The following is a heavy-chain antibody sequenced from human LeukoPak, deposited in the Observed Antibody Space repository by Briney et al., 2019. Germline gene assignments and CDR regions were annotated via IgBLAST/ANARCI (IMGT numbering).Heavy chain of an antibody. V-gene: IGHV5-51*01. CDR3: ARPPVAGTGVDY. J-gene: IGHJ4*02. CDR2: IYPSDSET. Sequence: KVSCKASGYSFTSYWIGWVRQMPGKGLEWMGIIYPSDSETRYSPSFQGQVTISADKSINTAYLQWSSLKASDTAMYYCARPPVAGTGVDYWGQGTLVTVSS. CDR1: GYSFTSYW. D-gene: IGHD6-19*01.